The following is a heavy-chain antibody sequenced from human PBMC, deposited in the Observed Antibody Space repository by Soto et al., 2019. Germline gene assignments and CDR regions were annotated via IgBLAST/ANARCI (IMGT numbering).Heavy chain of an antibody. J-gene: IGHJ4*02. CDR2: IRDKANHYAT. CDR1: GFSFSGSA. Sequence: GGSLRLSCKVSGFSFSGSAIHWVRQASGKGLEWVGHIRDKANHYATAYAASLKGRFIISRDDSQNTAYLQMSSLKAADTAVYYCTRPPSGSYGDDFDYWGQGTLVTVSS. CDR3: TRPPSGSYGDDFDY. D-gene: IGHD1-26*01. V-gene: IGHV3-73*01.